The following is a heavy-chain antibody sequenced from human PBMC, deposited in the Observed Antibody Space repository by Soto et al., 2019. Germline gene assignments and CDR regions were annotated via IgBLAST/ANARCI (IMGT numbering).Heavy chain of an antibody. V-gene: IGHV4-34*01. CDR3: ARRGPDFWSGYYMMVAFDI. J-gene: IGHJ3*02. Sequence: SETLSLTCAVYGGSFSGYYWSWIRQPPGKGLEWIGEINHSGSTNYNPSLKSRVTISVDTSKNQFSLKLSSVTAADTAVYYCARRGPDFWSGYYMMVAFDIWGQGTMVT. CDR1: GGSFSGYY. D-gene: IGHD3-3*01. CDR2: INHSGST.